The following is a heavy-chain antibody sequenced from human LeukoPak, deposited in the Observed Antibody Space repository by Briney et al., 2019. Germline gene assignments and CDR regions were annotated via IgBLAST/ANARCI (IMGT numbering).Heavy chain of an antibody. CDR3: ARTGSTAAAGTMTYFDY. CDR1: GGTFSSYA. D-gene: IGHD6-13*01. Sequence: SVKISCKASGGTFSSYAISWVRQAPGHGLEWMGRIIPIFGTANYAQKFQGRVTITTDESTSTAYMELSSLRSEDTAVYYCARTGSTAAAGTMTYFDYWGQGTLVTASS. J-gene: IGHJ4*02. V-gene: IGHV1-69*05. CDR2: IIPIFGTA.